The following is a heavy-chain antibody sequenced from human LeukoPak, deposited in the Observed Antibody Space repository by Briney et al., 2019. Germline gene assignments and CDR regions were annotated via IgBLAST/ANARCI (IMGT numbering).Heavy chain of an antibody. Sequence: PGGSLRLSCAASGFTFTTYAMSWVRQAPGKGLEWVSTISGGGGGTYYADSVKGRFTISRDNAKNSLYLQMNSLRAEDTAVYYCARDRIRGMDVWGQGTTVTVSS. CDR1: GFTFTTYA. CDR2: ISGGGGGT. D-gene: IGHD2-15*01. V-gene: IGHV3-23*01. CDR3: ARDRIRGMDV. J-gene: IGHJ6*02.